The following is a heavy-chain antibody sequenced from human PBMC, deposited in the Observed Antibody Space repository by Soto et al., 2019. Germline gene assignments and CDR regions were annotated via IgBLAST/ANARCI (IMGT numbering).Heavy chain of an antibody. V-gene: IGHV3-23*01. CDR1: GFTFSSYA. D-gene: IGHD3-10*01. CDR3: AKDLYSITPFDY. J-gene: IGHJ4*02. Sequence: GGSLRLSCAASGFTFSSYAMSWVRQAPGKGLEWVSVISGSGGSTYYADSVKVRFTISRDNSKNTLYLQMNSLRAEDTAVYYCAKDLYSITPFDYWGQGTLVTVSS. CDR2: ISGSGGST.